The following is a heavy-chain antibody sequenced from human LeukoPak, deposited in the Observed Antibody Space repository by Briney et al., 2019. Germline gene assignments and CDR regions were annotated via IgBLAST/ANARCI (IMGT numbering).Heavy chain of an antibody. J-gene: IGHJ4*02. V-gene: IGHV3-64*01. Sequence: GGSLRLSCAASGFTFSSYAMDWVRQAPGKGLEYVSAISGNGDITYDANSMKGRFTISRDNSKNTLYLQMGSLRADDMAVYYCAREILYYFDYWGQGTLVTVSS. CDR3: AREILYYFDY. CDR1: GFTFSSYA. CDR2: ISGNGDIT.